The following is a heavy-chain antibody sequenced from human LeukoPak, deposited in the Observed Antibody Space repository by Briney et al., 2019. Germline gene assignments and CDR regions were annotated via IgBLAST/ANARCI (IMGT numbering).Heavy chain of an antibody. V-gene: IGHV3-30*04. Sequence: GRSLRLSCAASGFTFSSYAMHWVRQAPGKGLEWVAVISYDGSNKYYADSVKGRFTISRDNSKNTLYLQMNSLRAEDTAVYYCARGSVVVVAAMYYFDYWGQGTLVTVSS. CDR3: ARGSVVVVAAMYYFDY. CDR2: ISYDGSNK. J-gene: IGHJ4*02. D-gene: IGHD2-15*01. CDR1: GFTFSSYA.